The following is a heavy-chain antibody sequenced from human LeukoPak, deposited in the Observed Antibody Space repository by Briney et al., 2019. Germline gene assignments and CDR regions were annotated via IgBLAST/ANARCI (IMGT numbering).Heavy chain of an antibody. CDR2: ISAYNGNT. CDR3: ARDNSVRDEAWWFNP. CDR1: GYTFTSHG. Sequence: ASVKVSCKASGYTFTSHGISWVRQAPGQELEWMGWISAYNGNTNYAQKLQGRVTMTTDTSTSTAYMELRSLRSDDTAVYYCARDNSVRDEAWWFNPWGQGTLVTVSS. J-gene: IGHJ5*02. D-gene: IGHD5-24*01. V-gene: IGHV1-18*01.